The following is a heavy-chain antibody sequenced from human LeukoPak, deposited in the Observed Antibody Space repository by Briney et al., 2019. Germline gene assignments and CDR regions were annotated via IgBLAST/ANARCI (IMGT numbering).Heavy chain of an antibody. J-gene: IGHJ3*02. Sequence: ASVKVSCKVSGYTLTELSMHWVRQAPGKGLEWMGGFDPEDGETIYAQKFQGRVTMTEGTSTDTAYMELSSLRSEDTAVYYCATLYYYGSGSYSYAFDIWGQGTMVTVSS. CDR3: ATLYYYGSGSYSYAFDI. CDR1: GYTLTELS. CDR2: FDPEDGET. D-gene: IGHD3-10*01. V-gene: IGHV1-24*01.